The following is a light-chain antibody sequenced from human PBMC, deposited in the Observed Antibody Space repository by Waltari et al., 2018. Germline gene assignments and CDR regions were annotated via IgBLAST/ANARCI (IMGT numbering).Light chain of an antibody. Sequence: YVLTQPPSVSVAPGKTARLTCGGNNIGSKSVHWYQQKPGQAPVLVVYDASDRPSGIPERFSGSNSGNTATLTISRVEAGDEADYYCQVWDSSSDSVVFGGGTKLTVL. J-gene: IGLJ2*01. CDR3: QVWDSSSDSVV. CDR1: NIGSKS. CDR2: DAS. V-gene: IGLV3-21*03.